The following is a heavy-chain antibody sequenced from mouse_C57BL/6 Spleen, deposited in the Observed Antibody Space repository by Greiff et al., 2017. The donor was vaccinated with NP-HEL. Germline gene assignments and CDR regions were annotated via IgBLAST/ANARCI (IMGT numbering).Heavy chain of an antibody. V-gene: IGHV1-74*01. Sequence: VQLQQSGAELVKPGASVKVSCKASGYTFTSYWMHWVKQRPGQGLEWIGRIHPSASDTNYNQKFKAKATLTVDKSSSTASMQLSSLTSEDSAVYYCAILHYYGTRFDYWGQGTTLTVSS. J-gene: IGHJ2*01. D-gene: IGHD1-1*01. CDR1: GYTFTSYW. CDR2: IHPSASDT. CDR3: AILHYYGTRFDY.